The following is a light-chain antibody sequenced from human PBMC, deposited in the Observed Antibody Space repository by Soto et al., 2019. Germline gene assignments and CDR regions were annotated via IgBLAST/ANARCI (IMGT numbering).Light chain of an antibody. Sequence: ALTQPASVSGTPGQSITISCTGTSTDIGAYNYVSWYQQHPGKAPKLLIYEVTNRPSGVSNRFSGSKSGNTASLTISGLQAEDEANYYCNSYTTLSNRVFGTGTKVTVL. CDR1: STDIGAYNY. CDR3: NSYTTLSNRV. CDR2: EVT. J-gene: IGLJ1*01. V-gene: IGLV2-14*01.